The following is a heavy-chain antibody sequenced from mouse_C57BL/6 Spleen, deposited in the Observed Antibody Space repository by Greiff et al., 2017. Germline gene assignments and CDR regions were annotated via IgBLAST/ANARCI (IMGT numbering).Heavy chain of an antibody. J-gene: IGHJ2*01. CDR2: IYPGDGDT. CDR1: GYAFSSSW. D-gene: IGHD2-3*01. CDR3: ARYDGYSYYFDY. Sequence: QVQLKQSGPELVKPGASVKISCKASGYAFSSSWMNWVKQRPGKGPEWIGRIYPGDGDTNYNGKFKGKATLTADKSSSTAYMQLSSLTSEDSAVYFCARYDGYSYYFDYWGQGTTLTVSS. V-gene: IGHV1-82*01.